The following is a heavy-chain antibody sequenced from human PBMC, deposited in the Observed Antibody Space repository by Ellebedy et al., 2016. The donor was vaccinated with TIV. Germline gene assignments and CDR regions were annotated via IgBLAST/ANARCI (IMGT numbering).Heavy chain of an antibody. Sequence: GESLKISCAASGFNLSTSDMYWVRQAPGKGLEWVASYSGFKEIYVDSVKGRFTISRDNSKNTMFLQMNSLRAEDTALYYCATDSGGDNRQALGYWGQGTLVTVSS. D-gene: IGHD6-25*01. CDR2: YSGFKE. J-gene: IGHJ4*02. CDR1: GFNLSTSD. CDR3: ATDSGGDNRQALGY. V-gene: IGHV3-33*07.